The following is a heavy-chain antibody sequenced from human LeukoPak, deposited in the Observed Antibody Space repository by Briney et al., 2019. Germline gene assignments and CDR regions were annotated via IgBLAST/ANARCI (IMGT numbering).Heavy chain of an antibody. CDR2: IYYSGST. V-gene: IGHV4-59*01. D-gene: IGHD3-10*01. J-gene: IGHJ4*02. CDR1: GGSISSYY. Sequence: SETLSLTCTVSGGSISSYYWSWIRQPPGKGLEWIGYIYYSGSTNYNPSLKSRVTISVDTSKNQFSLKLSSVTAADTAVYYCARVLNYYGSGAKVYYFDYWGQGTLVTVSS. CDR3: ARVLNYYGSGAKVYYFDY.